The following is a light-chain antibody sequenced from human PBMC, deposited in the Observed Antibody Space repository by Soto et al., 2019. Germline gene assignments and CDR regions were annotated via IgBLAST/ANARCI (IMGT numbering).Light chain of an antibody. Sequence: EIVLTQSPVTLSLSPGERATLSCRASQSVSSYLAWYQQKPGQAPRLLIYDASNRATGIPARFSGSGSGTDFTLTIISLEPEDFAVYYCQQRSNWPPYTFGQGTKLEIK. CDR3: QQRSNWPPYT. J-gene: IGKJ2*01. V-gene: IGKV3-11*01. CDR1: QSVSSY. CDR2: DAS.